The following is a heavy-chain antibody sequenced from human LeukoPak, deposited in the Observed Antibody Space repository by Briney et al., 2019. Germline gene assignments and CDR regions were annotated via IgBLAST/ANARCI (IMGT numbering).Heavy chain of an antibody. CDR2: IYRGGSS. D-gene: IGHD5-12*01. J-gene: IGHJ4*02. CDR3: AKDRGLDIVATVDY. V-gene: IGHV3-66*01. Sequence: PGGSLRLSCVASGFIVSNNYMSWVRQAPGMGLEWVSTIYRGGSSFYADSVKGRLTISRDNSKNTQYLQMDSLRAEDTAVYYCAKDRGLDIVATVDYWGQGTLVTVSS. CDR1: GFIVSNNY.